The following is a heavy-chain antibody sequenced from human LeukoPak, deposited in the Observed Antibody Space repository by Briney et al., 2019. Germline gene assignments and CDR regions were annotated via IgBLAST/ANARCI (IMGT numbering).Heavy chain of an antibody. D-gene: IGHD6-13*01. Sequence: PSETLSLTCTVSGGSISSSSYYWGWIRQPPGKGLEWIGSIYYSGSTYYNPSLKSRVTISVDTSKNQFSLKLSSVTAADTAVYYCARGSSWYIVPFDYWGQGTLVTVSS. CDR3: ARGSSWYIVPFDY. J-gene: IGHJ4*02. CDR2: IYYSGST. V-gene: IGHV4-39*07. CDR1: GGSISSSSYY.